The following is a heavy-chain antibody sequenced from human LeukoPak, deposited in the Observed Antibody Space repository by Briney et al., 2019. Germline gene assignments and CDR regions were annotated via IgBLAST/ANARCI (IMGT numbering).Heavy chain of an antibody. CDR2: ISGSGGST. J-gene: IGHJ4*02. Sequence: GGSLRLSCAASGFTFSSYAMSWVRQAPGNGLEWVSAISGSGGSTYYADSVKGRFTISRDNSKNTLYLQMNSLRAEDTAVYYCAKCAHCSGGSCYSYYFDYWGQGTLVTVSS. D-gene: IGHD2-15*01. CDR1: GFTFSSYA. V-gene: IGHV3-23*01. CDR3: AKCAHCSGGSCYSYYFDY.